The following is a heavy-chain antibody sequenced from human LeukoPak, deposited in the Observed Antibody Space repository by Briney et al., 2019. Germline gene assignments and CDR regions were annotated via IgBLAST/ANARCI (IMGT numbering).Heavy chain of an antibody. Sequence: SVKVSCKASGGTFSSYAISWVRQAPGQGHEWMGRIIPILGIANYAQKFQGRVTITADKSTSTAYMELSSLRSEDTAVYYCASGRYGAVAGTVDYWGQGTLVTVSS. CDR1: GGTFSSYA. CDR3: ASGRYGAVAGTVDY. J-gene: IGHJ4*02. CDR2: IIPILGIA. V-gene: IGHV1-69*04. D-gene: IGHD6-19*01.